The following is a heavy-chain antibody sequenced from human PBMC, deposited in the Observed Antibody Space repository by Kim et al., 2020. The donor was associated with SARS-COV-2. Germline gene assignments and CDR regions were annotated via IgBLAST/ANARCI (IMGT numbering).Heavy chain of an antibody. Sequence: YAVSVKSRITINPDTSKNQFSLQLNSVTPEDTAVYYCARQTMTTALRGPDWGQGTLVTVSS. V-gene: IGHV6-1*01. J-gene: IGHJ4*02. D-gene: IGHD4-17*01. CDR3: ARQTMTTALRGPD.